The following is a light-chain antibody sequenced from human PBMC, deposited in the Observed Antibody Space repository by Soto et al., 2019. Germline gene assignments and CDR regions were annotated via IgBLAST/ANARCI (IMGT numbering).Light chain of an antibody. J-gene: IGLJ1*01. CDR2: DVS. CDR3: SSYTSSSTPYV. CDR1: SSDIGGYNF. V-gene: IGLV2-14*03. Sequence: LAQPASVSGSPGQSTTISCTGTSSDIGGYNFVSWYQQHPDKGPKLMIYDVSNRPSGVSNRFSGSKSGNTASLTISGLQAEDEADYYCSSYTSSSTPYVFGTGTKVTVL.